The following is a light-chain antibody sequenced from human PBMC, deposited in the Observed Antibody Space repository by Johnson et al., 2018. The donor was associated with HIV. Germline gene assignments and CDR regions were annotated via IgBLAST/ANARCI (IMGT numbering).Light chain of an antibody. V-gene: IGLV1-44*01. Sequence: QSVLTQPPSASGTPGQRVTISCSGSSSNIGSNTVNWYQQLPGTAPKLLIYRNNQRPSGVHDRFSGSKSGTSASLAISGLQHEDEADYYCAAWDDSLNGSYVFGTGTKVTVL. CDR1: SSNIGSNT. CDR3: AAWDDSLNGSYV. J-gene: IGLJ1*01. CDR2: RNN.